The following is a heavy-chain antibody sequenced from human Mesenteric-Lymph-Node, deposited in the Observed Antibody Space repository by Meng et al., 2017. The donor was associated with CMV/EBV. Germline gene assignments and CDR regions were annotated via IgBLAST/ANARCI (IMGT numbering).Heavy chain of an antibody. V-gene: IGHV4-59*08. CDR2: IYYSGST. Sequence: SETLSLTCTVSGGPISSYYWTWIRQPPGKGLEWIGYIYYSGSTNYNPSLKSRVTISVDTSKNQFSLKLSSVTAADTAVYYCARVQYCSSTSCLGWFDPWGQGTLVTVSS. D-gene: IGHD2-2*01. CDR1: GGPISSYY. J-gene: IGHJ5*02. CDR3: ARVQYCSSTSCLGWFDP.